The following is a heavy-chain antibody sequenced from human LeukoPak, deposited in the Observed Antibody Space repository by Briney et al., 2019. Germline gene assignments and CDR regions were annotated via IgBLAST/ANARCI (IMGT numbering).Heavy chain of an antibody. CDR2: IKQDGSKK. D-gene: IGHD5-24*01. J-gene: IGHJ4*02. Sequence: PGGSLRLSYVASGFHLSSYWMTWVRQAPGKGLEWVANIKQDGSKKSCVVSVKGLFTISRDNAKNSLYLQMNSLRAEDTAIYYCTRVGYIDEGIDYWGQGTLVTVSS. CDR3: TRVGYIDEGIDY. CDR1: GFHLSSYW. V-gene: IGHV3-7*04.